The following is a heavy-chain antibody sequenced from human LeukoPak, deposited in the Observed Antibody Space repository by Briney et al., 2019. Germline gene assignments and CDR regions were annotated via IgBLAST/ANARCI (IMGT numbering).Heavy chain of an antibody. V-gene: IGHV3-30-3*01. J-gene: IGHJ4*02. CDR2: ISYDGSNK. D-gene: IGHD3-22*01. Sequence: GGSLRLSCAASGFTFSSYAMHWVRQAPGKGLEWVAVISYDGSNKYYADSVKGRFTISRDNSKNTLYLQMNSLRAEDTAVYYCARNHLYYYDSSGYYAPSGYWGQGTLVTVSS. CDR3: ARNHLYYYDSSGYYAPSGY. CDR1: GFTFSSYA.